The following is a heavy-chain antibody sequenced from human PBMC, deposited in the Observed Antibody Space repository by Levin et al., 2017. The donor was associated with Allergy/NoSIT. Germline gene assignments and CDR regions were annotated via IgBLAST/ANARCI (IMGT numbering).Heavy chain of an antibody. CDR3: ARNGGYCSGGSCYSHFQH. V-gene: IGHV4-34*01. J-gene: IGHJ1*01. CDR2: INHSGST. CDR1: GGSFSGYY. D-gene: IGHD2-15*01. Sequence: SETLSLTCAVYGGSFSGYYWSWIRQPPGKGLEWIGEINHSGSTNYNPSLKSRVTISVDTSKHQFSLKLSSVTAADTAVYYCARNGGYCSGGSCYSHFQHWGQGTLVTVSS.